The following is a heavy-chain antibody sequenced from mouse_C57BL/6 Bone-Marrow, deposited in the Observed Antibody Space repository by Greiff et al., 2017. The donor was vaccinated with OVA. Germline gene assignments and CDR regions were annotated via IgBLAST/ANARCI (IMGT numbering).Heavy chain of an antibody. CDR1: GYTFTSYW. D-gene: IGHD2-5*01. CDR2: IDPNSGGT. J-gene: IGHJ2*01. V-gene: IGHV1-72*01. Sequence: QVQLKQPGAELVKPGASVKLSCKASGYTFTSYWMHWVKQRPGRGLEWIGRIDPNSGGTKYNEKFKSKATLTVDKPSSTAYMQLSNLTSEDSAVYYCARYRDYSNYDFDYWGQGTTLTVSS. CDR3: ARYRDYSNYDFDY.